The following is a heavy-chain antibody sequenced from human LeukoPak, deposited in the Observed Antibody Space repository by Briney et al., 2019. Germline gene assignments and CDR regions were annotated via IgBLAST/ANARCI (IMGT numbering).Heavy chain of an antibody. V-gene: IGHV3-23*01. Sequence: PGGSLRLSCAASGFTFSSYAMSWVRQAPGKGLEWVSAISGSGGSTYYADSVKGRFTISRDNSKNTLYLQMNSLRAEDTAVYYCAQVPGRYFDWLSGNWFDPWGQGTLVTVSS. CDR2: ISGSGGST. D-gene: IGHD3-9*01. CDR3: AQVPGRYFDWLSGNWFDP. J-gene: IGHJ5*02. CDR1: GFTFSSYA.